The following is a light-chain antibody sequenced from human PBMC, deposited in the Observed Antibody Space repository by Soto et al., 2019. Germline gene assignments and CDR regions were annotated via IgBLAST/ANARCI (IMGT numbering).Light chain of an antibody. J-gene: IGKJ1*01. V-gene: IGKV3-20*01. Sequence: EVVLTQSPGTLSLSPGERATLSCRASQSVSSPYLAWYQQRPGQAPRLLIYGTSTRATGIPDRFSGSGSGTGFTLTINRLEPEDFAVYYCQQYGYSRRTFGQGTKVEFK. CDR1: QSVSSPY. CDR2: GTS. CDR3: QQYGYSRRT.